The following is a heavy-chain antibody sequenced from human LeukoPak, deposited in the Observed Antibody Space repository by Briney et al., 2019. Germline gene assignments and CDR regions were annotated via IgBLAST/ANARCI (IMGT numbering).Heavy chain of an antibody. CDR2: IANDGRT. Sequence: GGSLRLSCAASGFTVSSNHMSWVRQAPGKGLECVSVIANDGRTYYANSVKGRFTISRDISKNMVYLQMKSLRADDTAVYYCARDDTSGGYYEFGYWGQGTLVTVSS. CDR1: GFTVSSNH. J-gene: IGHJ4*02. D-gene: IGHD6-19*01. V-gene: IGHV3-53*01. CDR3: ARDDTSGGYYEFGY.